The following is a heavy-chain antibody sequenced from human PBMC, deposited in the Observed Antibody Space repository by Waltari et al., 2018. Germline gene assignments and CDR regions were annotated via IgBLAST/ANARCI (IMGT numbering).Heavy chain of an antibody. CDR1: GYTFSDYG. J-gene: IGHJ5*02. CDR2: ISDKNGHT. D-gene: IGHD3-3*01. Sequence: QVQLVQSGAEVKKPGASVKVSCKASGYTFSDYGISWVRQAPGQGLEWMGWISDKNGHTNHAQKFQGRLIMTESTSATTVYMELTYLTSDDTAVYYCARERHRLMEEGYLMALDPWGQGTLVTVSS. CDR3: ARERHRLMEEGYLMALDP. V-gene: IGHV1-18*01.